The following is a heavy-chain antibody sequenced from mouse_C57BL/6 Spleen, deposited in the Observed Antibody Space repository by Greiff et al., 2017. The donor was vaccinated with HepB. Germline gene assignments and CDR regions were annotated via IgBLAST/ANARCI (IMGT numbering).Heavy chain of an antibody. CDR3: AREGGYYPAWFAY. CDR1: GFTFSDYG. D-gene: IGHD2-3*01. CDR2: ISSGSSTI. V-gene: IGHV5-17*01. Sequence: LVESGGGLVKPGGSLKLSCAASGFTFSDYGMHWVRQAPEKGLEWVAYISSGSSTIYYADTVKGRFTISRDNAKNTLFLQMTSLRSEDTTMYYCAREGGYYPAWFAYWGQGTLVTVSA. J-gene: IGHJ3*01.